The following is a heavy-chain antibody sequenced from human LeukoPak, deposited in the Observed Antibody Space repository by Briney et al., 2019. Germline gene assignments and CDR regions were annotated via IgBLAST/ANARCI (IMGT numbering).Heavy chain of an antibody. V-gene: IGHV4-38-2*02. CDR3: ARLRARGSSWYSGDY. D-gene: IGHD6-13*01. CDR2: VYHVGTT. Sequence: SETLSLTCTVSGYSISSGYYWGWIRQPPGKGREGISVYHVGTTDYNPSLKSRGTISVNTSKNQCSLKLSSVTAADRAVDYCARLRARGSSWYSGDYWGQGTLVTVSS. J-gene: IGHJ4*02. CDR1: GYSISSGYY.